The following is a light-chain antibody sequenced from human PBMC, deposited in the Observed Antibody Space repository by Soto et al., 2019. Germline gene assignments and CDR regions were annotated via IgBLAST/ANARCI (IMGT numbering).Light chain of an antibody. V-gene: IGKV2D-29*01. J-gene: IGKJ1*01. CDR3: MQTVKFPWT. CDR2: DVS. CDR1: QSLVYSDGRTY. Sequence: EIVLTQTPLSLSVTPGQAASISCKSTQSLVYSDGRTYFYWYVQRPGQPPQLLIYDVSYRFSGVPDRFSGSASGTDFTLKISRVEAEDIGIYYYMQTVKFPWTFGQGTKVEIK.